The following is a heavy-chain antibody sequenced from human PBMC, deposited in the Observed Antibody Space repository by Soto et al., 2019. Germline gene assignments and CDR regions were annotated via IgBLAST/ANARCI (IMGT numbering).Heavy chain of an antibody. CDR2: INHSGST. V-gene: IGHV4-34*01. D-gene: IGHD2-2*01. CDR3: ARSRYCTTTSCSRYYFDL. J-gene: IGHJ4*02. Sequence: SETLSLTCTVYGGSLSAYYWSWIRQPPGKGLEWIGEINHSGSTNYNPSLKSRVTISVDTSKNQFSLKVSSVTAADTAVYYCARSRYCTTTSCSRYYFDLWGQGALVTVSS. CDR1: GGSLSAYY.